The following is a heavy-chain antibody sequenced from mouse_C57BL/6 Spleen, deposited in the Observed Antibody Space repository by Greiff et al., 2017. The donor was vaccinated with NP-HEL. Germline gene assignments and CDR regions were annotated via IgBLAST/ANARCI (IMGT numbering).Heavy chain of an antibody. D-gene: IGHD1-1*01. CDR1: GYAFSSSW. V-gene: IGHV1-82*01. Sequence: QVQLQQSGPELVKPGASVKISCKASGYAFSSSWMNWVKQRPGTGLEWIGRIYPGDGDTNYNGKFKGKATLTADKSSSTAYMQLSSLTSEDSAVYFCAPYYGRNWYFDVWGTGTTVTGSS. J-gene: IGHJ1*03. CDR3: APYYGRNWYFDV. CDR2: IYPGDGDT.